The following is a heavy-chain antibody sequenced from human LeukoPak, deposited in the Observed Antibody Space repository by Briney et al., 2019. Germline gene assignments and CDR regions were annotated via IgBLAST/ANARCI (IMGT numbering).Heavy chain of an antibody. J-gene: IGHJ4*02. CDR1: GFTVSSYV. D-gene: IGHD6-19*01. CDR3: ARDPGSGWSHY. Sequence: GRCLRLAFAVSGFTVSSYVIHLGRQTPGRGVGWVAVISYDGSNRNYAHSVRGRFTISRDNSKSTLYLQMNSLRAEDTAVYYCARDPGSGWSHYWGQGTLVTVSS. V-gene: IGHV3-30*04. CDR2: ISYDGSNR.